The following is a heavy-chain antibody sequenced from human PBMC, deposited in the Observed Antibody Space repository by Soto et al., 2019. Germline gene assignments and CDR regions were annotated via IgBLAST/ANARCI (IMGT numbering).Heavy chain of an antibody. D-gene: IGHD4-17*01. V-gene: IGHV1-2*04. J-gene: IGHJ4*02. CDR1: GYTFTGCY. CDR3: ATQRDYGDYGAFDY. CDR2: INPNSGGT. Sequence: ASVKVSCKASGYTFTGCYMHWVRQAPGQGLEWMGWINPNSGGTNYAQKFQGWVTMTRDTSISTAYMELSRLRSDDTAVYYCATQRDYGDYGAFDYWGQGTLVTVSS.